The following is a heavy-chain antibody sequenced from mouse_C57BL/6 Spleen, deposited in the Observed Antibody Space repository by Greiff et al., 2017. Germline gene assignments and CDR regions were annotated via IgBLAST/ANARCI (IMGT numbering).Heavy chain of an antibody. J-gene: IGHJ2*01. CDR2: ISPRSGNT. CDR1: GYTFTSYG. D-gene: IGHD1-1*01. Sequence: QVQLQQSGAELARPGASVKLSCKASGYTFTSYGLSWVKQRTGPGLEWIGEISPRSGNTYYNEKFKGKATLTADKSSSTAYMDLRSLTSEDSAVYFCARSGDYSYCFDYWGQGTTLTVSS. V-gene: IGHV1-81*01. CDR3: ARSGDYSYCFDY.